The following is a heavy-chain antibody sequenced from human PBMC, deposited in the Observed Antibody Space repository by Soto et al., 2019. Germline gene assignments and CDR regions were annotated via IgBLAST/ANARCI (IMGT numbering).Heavy chain of an antibody. Sequence: TSETLSLTCAVYGGSVGGYYWSWVRQPPGKGLEWIGEINHSGSITYAPSLNSRVTMSVDTSKNQFSLRLNSVTAADTAVYYCARGEVTTGVFWGQGTQVTVSS. CDR3: ARGEVTTGVF. CDR2: INHSGSI. CDR1: GGSVGGYY. D-gene: IGHD4-17*01. J-gene: IGHJ4*02. V-gene: IGHV4-34*01.